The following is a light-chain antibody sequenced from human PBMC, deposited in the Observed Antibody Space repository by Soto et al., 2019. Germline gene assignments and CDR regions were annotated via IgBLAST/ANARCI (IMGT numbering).Light chain of an antibody. Sequence: QSALTQPASVSGSPGHSITISCTGTSSDIGGYPYVAWYQQTPGKAPKLLIYEVTNRPSGVSIRFSGSKSGNTASLTISGLQSDDDADYYFSSFSSNNIGLVFGGGTKLTVL. V-gene: IGLV2-14*01. J-gene: IGLJ2*01. CDR3: SSFSSNNIGLV. CDR2: EVT. CDR1: SSDIGGYPY.